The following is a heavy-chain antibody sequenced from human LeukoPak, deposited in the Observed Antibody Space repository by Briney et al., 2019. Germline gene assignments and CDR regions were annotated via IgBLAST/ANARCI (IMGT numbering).Heavy chain of an antibody. J-gene: IGHJ4*02. Sequence: TPSETLSLTCTVSGGSISSYYWSWIRQPPGKGLEWIGYIYYSGSTNYNPSLKSRVTISVDTSKNQFSLKLSSVTAADTAVYYCARDRELGYWGQGTLVIVSS. CDR2: IYYSGST. CDR3: ARDRELGY. D-gene: IGHD1-1*01. CDR1: GGSISSYY. V-gene: IGHV4-59*01.